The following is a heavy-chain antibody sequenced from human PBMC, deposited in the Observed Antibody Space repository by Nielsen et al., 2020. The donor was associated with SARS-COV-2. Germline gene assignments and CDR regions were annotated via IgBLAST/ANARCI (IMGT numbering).Heavy chain of an antibody. J-gene: IGHJ4*02. V-gene: IGHV4-59*13. D-gene: IGHD3-3*01. CDR3: ARGSDEGLAL. CDR2: IYDSGNT. CDR1: GGAISSYY. Sequence: SETLSLTCTVSGGAISSYYWTWIRQPPAKGLEWIAYIYDSGNTNYNPALKSRVTISVDTSRNQFSLMLTSVTAADTAVYYCARGSDEGLALWGQGTLVTVSS.